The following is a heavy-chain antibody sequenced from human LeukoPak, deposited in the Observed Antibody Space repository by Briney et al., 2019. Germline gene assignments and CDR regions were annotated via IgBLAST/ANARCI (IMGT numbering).Heavy chain of an antibody. Sequence: GGSLRLSCAASRFTFSKYAMNWVRQAPGKGLEWVSTINDSGDNTYYADSVKGRFTISRDNSKNTLYPQMNSLRADDTAVYYCAKAQKYYYDSSDYWGQGTLVTVSS. J-gene: IGHJ4*02. D-gene: IGHD3-22*01. CDR2: INDSGDNT. V-gene: IGHV3-23*01. CDR1: RFTFSKYA. CDR3: AKAQKYYYDSSDY.